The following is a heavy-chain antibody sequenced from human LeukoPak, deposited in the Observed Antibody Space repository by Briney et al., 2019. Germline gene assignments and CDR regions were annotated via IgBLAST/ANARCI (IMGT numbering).Heavy chain of an antibody. CDR3: AHRPGRIAVAGGGYFDY. CDR1: GFSLSTSGVG. J-gene: IGHJ4*02. D-gene: IGHD6-19*01. V-gene: IGHV2-5*01. Sequence: SGPTLVKPTQTLTLTCTFSGFSLSTSGVGVGWIRQPPGEALEWLALIYWNDDKRYSPSLKSRLTITKDTSKNQVVLTMTNMDPVDTATYYCAHRPGRIAVAGGGYFDYWGQGTLVTVSS. CDR2: IYWNDDK.